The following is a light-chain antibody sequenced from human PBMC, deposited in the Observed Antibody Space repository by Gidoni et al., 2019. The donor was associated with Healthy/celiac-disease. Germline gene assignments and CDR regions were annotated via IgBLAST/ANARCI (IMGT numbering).Light chain of an antibody. V-gene: IGLV3-25*02. Sequence: YELTQPPSVSVSPGQTARITCSGDALPKQYAYWYQQKPGQAPVLVIYKDSERPSGIPERFSGSSSGTTVTLTISGVQAEDEADYYCRSADSSGTLLGFGTGTKVTVL. CDR3: RSADSSGTLLG. CDR1: ALPKQY. CDR2: KDS. J-gene: IGLJ1*01.